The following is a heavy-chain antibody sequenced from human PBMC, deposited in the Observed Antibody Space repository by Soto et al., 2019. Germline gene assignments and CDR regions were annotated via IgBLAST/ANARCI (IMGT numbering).Heavy chain of an antibody. D-gene: IGHD3-22*01. J-gene: IGHJ6*02. Sequence: ASVEIACTACGYRVNISDVDGLLQATGQGLEWMGWINPNSGGTNYAQKFQGWVTMTRDTSISTAYMELSRLRSDDTAVYYCARQVSDYYDSSGYPGRMDVWGQGTTVTVSS. V-gene: IGHV1-2*04. CDR3: ARQVSDYYDSSGYPGRMDV. CDR2: INPNSGGT. CDR1: GYRVNISD.